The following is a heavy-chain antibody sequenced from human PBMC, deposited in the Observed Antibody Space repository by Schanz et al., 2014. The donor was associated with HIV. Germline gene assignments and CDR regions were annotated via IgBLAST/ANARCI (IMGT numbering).Heavy chain of an antibody. V-gene: IGHV4-31*03. Sequence: QVQLQESGPGLVKPSQTLSLTCTVSNGSINSGGYYWRLIRQRPGMGLEWIGPIYYSGVTYYNPSLRSRITMSIDTSKNQFSLKLSFVTAAETGVYYCARGYGLDYWGQGTQVTVSS. D-gene: IGHD1-20*01. CDR1: NGSINSGGYY. CDR2: IYYSGVT. J-gene: IGHJ4*02. CDR3: ARGYGLDY.